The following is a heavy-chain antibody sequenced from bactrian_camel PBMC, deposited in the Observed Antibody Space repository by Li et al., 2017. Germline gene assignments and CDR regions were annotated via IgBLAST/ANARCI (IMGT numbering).Heavy chain of an antibody. CDR3: AARAKMPWDSGLSVCRPRSIHDYND. CDR2: IYTGGGRV. V-gene: IGHV3S1*01. CDR1: GYIISGKC. J-gene: IGHJ4*01. Sequence: QLVESGGGSVQSGGSLRLSCVASGYIISGKCLGWFRQAPGKEREGLAIYTGGGRVEYADSVKGRFSISYEHANSTLYLRMNSLKPEDTAMYYCAARAKMPWDSGLSVCRPRSIHDYNDWGQGTQVTVSS. D-gene: IGHD1*01.